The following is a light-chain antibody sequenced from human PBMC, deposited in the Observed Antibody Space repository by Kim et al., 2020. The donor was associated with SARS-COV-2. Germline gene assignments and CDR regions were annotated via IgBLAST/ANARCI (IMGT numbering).Light chain of an antibody. CDR3: QAWDSSTEV. CDR1: KLGDKY. V-gene: IGLV3-1*01. CDR2: QDS. Sequence: SVSPGQTASITCSGDKLGDKYACWYQQKPGQSPVLVIYQDSKRPSGIPERFSGSNSGNTATLTISGTQAMDEADYYCQAWDSSTEVFSGGTQLTVL. J-gene: IGLJ2*01.